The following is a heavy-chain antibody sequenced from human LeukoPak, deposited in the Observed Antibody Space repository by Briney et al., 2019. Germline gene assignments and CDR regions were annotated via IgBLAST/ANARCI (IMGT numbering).Heavy chain of an antibody. CDR2: IYHSGGT. J-gene: IGHJ6*03. V-gene: IGHV4-4*02. CDR3: ATNGYYCMDV. D-gene: IGHD2-8*01. Sequence: PSETLSLTCAVSGGSISSSTNWWSWVRQPPGKGLEWIGEIYHSGGTNYNPSLKSRITISVDKSQNQFSLKVNSLTAADTAVYYCATNGYYCMDVWGKGTTVTVSS. CDR1: GGSISSSTNW.